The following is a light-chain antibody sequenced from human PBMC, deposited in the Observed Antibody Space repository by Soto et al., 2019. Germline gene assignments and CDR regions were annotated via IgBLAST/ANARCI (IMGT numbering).Light chain of an antibody. Sequence: QSVLTQPASVSGSPGQSITISCTGTSSDVGGYKYVSWYQQHPGKAPKLMIYDVSNRPSGVSDRFSGSKSGNTASLTFSGLQSEDEADYYCDSYTSSSSYVFGTGTKVTVL. CDR2: DVS. CDR3: DSYTSSSSYV. V-gene: IGLV2-14*01. J-gene: IGLJ1*01. CDR1: SSDVGGYKY.